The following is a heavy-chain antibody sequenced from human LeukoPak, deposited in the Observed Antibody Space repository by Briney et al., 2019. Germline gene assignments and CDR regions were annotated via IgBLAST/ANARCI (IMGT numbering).Heavy chain of an antibody. V-gene: IGHV3-23*01. CDR1: GFTFSSYA. D-gene: IGHD3-22*01. CDR2: ISGSGGST. CDR3: AKDSRFGDGSGYPIDY. Sequence: GGSLRLSCAASGFTFSSYAMSWVRQAPGKGLEWVSAISGSGGSTYYADSVKGRFTISRDNSKNTLYLQMNSLRAEDTAVYYCAKDSRFGDGSGYPIDYWGQGTLVTVSS. J-gene: IGHJ4*02.